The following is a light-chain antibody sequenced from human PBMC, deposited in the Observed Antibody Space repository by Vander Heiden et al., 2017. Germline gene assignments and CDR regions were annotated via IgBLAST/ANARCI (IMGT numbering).Light chain of an antibody. CDR3: QSYDSSHWV. V-gene: IGLV1-40*01. J-gene: IGLJ3*02. Sequence: QSVLTQPPSVSGAPGQRVTISCTGSSSNIGAGYDVHWYQQLPATAPKLLIYGNSNRPSGVPDRFSGSKSGTSASLAITGLQAEDEADYYCQSYDSSHWVFGGGTKLTVL. CDR1: SSNIGAGYD. CDR2: GNS.